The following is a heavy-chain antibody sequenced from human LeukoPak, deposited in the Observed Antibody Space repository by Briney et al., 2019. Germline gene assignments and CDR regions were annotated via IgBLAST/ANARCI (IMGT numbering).Heavy chain of an antibody. CDR2: ISYDGSYK. J-gene: IGHJ4*02. CDR3: ASGHGFGELLDLGNFDY. V-gene: IGHV3-30*04. CDR1: RFTFSNYA. D-gene: IGHD3-10*01. Sequence: GKSLRLSCAASRFTFSNYAMHWVRQAPGKGLEWVAVISYDGSYKYYADSVKGRFTISRDNSKNTLYLQMNSLRAEDTAVYYCASGHGFGELLDLGNFDYWGQGTLVTVSS.